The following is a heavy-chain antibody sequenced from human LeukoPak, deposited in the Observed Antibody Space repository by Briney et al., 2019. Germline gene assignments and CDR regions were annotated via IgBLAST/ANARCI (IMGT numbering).Heavy chain of an antibody. CDR1: GGSIDNYY. D-gene: IGHD5-12*01. CDR3: ARDVDPHY. V-gene: IGHV4-59*01. CDR2: VYYGGVT. Sequence: SETLSLTCTVSGGSIDNYYWTWIRQPPGKGLEWIGFVYYGGVTKYNPSLMSRVTISVDTSKNQFSLKVKSVTAADTAVYCCARDVDPHYWGQGILVTVSS. J-gene: IGHJ4*02.